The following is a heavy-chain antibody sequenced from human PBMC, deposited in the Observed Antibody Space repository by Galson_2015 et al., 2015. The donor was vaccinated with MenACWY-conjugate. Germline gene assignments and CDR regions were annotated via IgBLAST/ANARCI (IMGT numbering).Heavy chain of an antibody. CDR1: GYSISSGYY. V-gene: IGHV4-38-2*02. CDR3: AREETSLGTSGYYVDY. J-gene: IGHJ4*02. D-gene: IGHD3-22*01. Sequence: SETLSLTCTVSGYSISSGYYWGWIRQPPGKGLEWIGNIYHSGSTSYNPSLKSRVTMSLDTSKNQFSLKLTSVTAADTAVYYCAREETSLGTSGYYVDYWGQGTLVTVSS. CDR2: IYHSGST.